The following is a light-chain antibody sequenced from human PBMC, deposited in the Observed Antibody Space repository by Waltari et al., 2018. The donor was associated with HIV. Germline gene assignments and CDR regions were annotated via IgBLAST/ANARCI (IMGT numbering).Light chain of an antibody. V-gene: IGLV1-44*01. CDR1: TSNIGGNT. Sequence: QSVLAQPPSASGTPGQRVTLPCSGRTSNIGGNTVSWYQQLPGTAPKLLIYSNNERPSGVPDRLSGSTSGTSASLVISGLQSEDEADYYCAAWDDSLKGGAFGTGTKVTVL. CDR3: AAWDDSLKGGA. CDR2: SNN. J-gene: IGLJ1*01.